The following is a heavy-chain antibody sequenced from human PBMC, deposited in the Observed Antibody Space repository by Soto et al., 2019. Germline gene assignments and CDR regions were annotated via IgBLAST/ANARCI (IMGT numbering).Heavy chain of an antibody. CDR1: GGSISSYY. V-gene: IGHV4-59*01. J-gene: IGHJ6*03. Sequence: SETLSLTCTVSGGSISSYYWSWIRQPPGKGLEWIGYIYYSGSTNYNPSLKSRVTISIDTSKNQFSLKLSSATAADTAVYYCARGPTVTGYYYYMDVWGKGTTVTVSS. CDR2: IYYSGST. D-gene: IGHD4-17*01. CDR3: ARGPTVTGYYYYMDV.